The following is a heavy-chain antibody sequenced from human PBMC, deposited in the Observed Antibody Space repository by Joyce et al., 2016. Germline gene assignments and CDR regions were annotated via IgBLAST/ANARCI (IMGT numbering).Heavy chain of an antibody. D-gene: IGHD6-19*01. CDR1: GFTFRSHW. Sequence: EVQLVESGGGLVQPGGSLRLSCAASGFTFRSHWMHWVRQAPGKGLVWVSRINSDGSSTTYADSVKGRFTISRDNAKNTLYLQMNSLRAEDTAVYYCARDNPRYSSGWYEAFDIWGQGTMVTVSS. V-gene: IGHV3-74*01. CDR2: INSDGSST. CDR3: ARDNPRYSSGWYEAFDI. J-gene: IGHJ3*02.